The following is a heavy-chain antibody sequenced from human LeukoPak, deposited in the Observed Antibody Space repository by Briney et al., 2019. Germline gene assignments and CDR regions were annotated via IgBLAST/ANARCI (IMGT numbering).Heavy chain of an antibody. V-gene: IGHV3-15*01. CDR2: VRSKSDAGTM. CDR1: GFIFSDYY. D-gene: IGHD3-16*01. Sequence: GGSLRLSCTASGFIFSDYYLTWVRQAPGKGLEWVGRVRSKSDAGTMDYAAHVEGRFTISRDDSKNMVYLDMNSLKTEDTAVYYCGGRRVWGNGTVVTVSS. CDR3: GGRRV. J-gene: IGHJ6*04.